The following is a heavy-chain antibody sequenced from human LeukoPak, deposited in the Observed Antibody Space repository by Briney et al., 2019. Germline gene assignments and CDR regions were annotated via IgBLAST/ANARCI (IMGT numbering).Heavy chain of an antibody. CDR3: ARELSHDAFDI. D-gene: IGHD3-16*02. J-gene: IGHJ3*02. Sequence: PSETLSLTCTVSGGSISSGGYYWSWIRQHPGKGPEWIGYIYYSGSTYYNPSLKSRVTISVDTSKNQFSLKLSSVTAADTAVYYCARELSHDAFDIWGQGTMVTVSS. V-gene: IGHV4-31*03. CDR2: IYYSGST. CDR1: GGSISSGGYY.